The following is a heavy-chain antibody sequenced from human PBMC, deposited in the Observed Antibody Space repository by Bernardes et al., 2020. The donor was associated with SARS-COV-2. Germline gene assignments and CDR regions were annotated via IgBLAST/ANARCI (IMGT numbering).Heavy chain of an antibody. CDR3: AREGSLVGTSTY. V-gene: IGHV5-51*01. Sequence: GESLKISCKGSGYNFAAYWIGWVRQMPGKGLEWMGIISPGDSETRYSPSFQGQVTISADKSSSTAYLQWTSLKASDSAMYYCAREGSLVGTSTYWGQGTLVTVSS. CDR2: ISPGDSET. J-gene: IGHJ4*02. CDR1: GYNFAAYW. D-gene: IGHD1-26*01.